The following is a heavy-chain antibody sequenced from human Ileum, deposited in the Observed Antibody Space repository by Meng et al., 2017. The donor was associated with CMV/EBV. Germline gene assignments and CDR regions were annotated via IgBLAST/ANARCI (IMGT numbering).Heavy chain of an antibody. V-gene: IGHV4-61*01. D-gene: IGHD4-17*01. CDR2: IYNRGST. Sequence: SETLSLTCTVSGGSVSSGSYYWTWIRQPPGKGLEWIGYIYNRGSTNYNPSLNSRVTISVDTSKNQISLKLSSVTAADTAVYFCAKGHYGDYDMDVWGQGTTVTVSS. CDR1: GGSVSSGSYY. CDR3: AKGHYGDYDMDV. J-gene: IGHJ6*02.